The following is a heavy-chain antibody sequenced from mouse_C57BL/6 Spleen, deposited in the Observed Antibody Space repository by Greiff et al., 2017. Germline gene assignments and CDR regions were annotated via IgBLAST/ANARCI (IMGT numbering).Heavy chain of an antibody. D-gene: IGHD1-1*01. Sequence: VQLQQSGPGMVKPSQSLSLTCTVTGYSITSGYDWHWIRHFPGNKLEWMGYISYSGSTNYNPSLKSRISITLDTSKNHFFLKLNSVTTEDTATYYCARDYYYGSSYEAWFAYWGQGTLVTVSA. CDR3: ARDYYYGSSYEAWFAY. CDR1: GYSITSGYD. J-gene: IGHJ3*01. CDR2: ISYSGST. V-gene: IGHV3-1*01.